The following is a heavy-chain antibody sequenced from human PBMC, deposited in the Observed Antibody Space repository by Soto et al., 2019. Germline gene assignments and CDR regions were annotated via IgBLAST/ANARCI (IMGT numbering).Heavy chain of an antibody. CDR2: ISRYGDFT. CDR3: AKDRHLDHDSRGYLFDN. CDR1: GFTFNIYA. J-gene: IGHJ4*02. Sequence: EVQLLESGGDLIQPGGSLRLSCAASGFTFNIYAMTWVRQAPGNGLEWVSAISRYGDFTYYADSVEGRFTISRDNSKNTLYLQMNSLSAEDTGVYYCAKDRHLDHDSRGYLFDNWGQGTLVTVSS. D-gene: IGHD3-22*01. V-gene: IGHV3-23*01.